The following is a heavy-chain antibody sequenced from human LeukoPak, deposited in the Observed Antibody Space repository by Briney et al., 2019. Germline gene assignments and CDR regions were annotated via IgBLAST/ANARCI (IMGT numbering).Heavy chain of an antibody. V-gene: IGHV4-59*01. CDR1: GGSISSYY. Sequence: SETLSLTCTVSGGSISSYYWSWLRQPPGKGLEWIGYIYYSGSTNYNPSLKSRVTISVGTSKNQFSLKLSSVTAADTAVYYCARDLYSSSWYGTARGYNWFDPWGQGTLVTVSS. CDR2: IYYSGST. CDR3: ARDLYSSSWYGTARGYNWFDP. D-gene: IGHD6-13*01. J-gene: IGHJ5*02.